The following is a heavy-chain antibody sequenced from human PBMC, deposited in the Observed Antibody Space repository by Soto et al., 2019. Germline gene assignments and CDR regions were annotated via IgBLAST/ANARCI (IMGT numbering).Heavy chain of an antibody. Sequence: HLVQSGPEVKQPGASVTVSCKTSGDTFTNFGLSWVRQAPGQGLEWMEWIAAYNSNKNYAQKFQGRLTLTTDTSTSTADMELKSLGYDDTAVYYCARVLRGVGNWFDPWGQGTLVTVSS. CDR2: IAAYNSNK. V-gene: IGHV1-18*01. CDR1: GDTFTNFG. J-gene: IGHJ5*02. D-gene: IGHD3-10*01. CDR3: ARVLRGVGNWFDP.